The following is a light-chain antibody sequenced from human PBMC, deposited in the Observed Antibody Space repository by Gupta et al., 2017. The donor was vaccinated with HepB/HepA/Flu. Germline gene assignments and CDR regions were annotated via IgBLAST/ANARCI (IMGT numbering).Light chain of an antibody. CDR1: SSNTGAGYD. V-gene: IGLV1-40*01. J-gene: IGLJ2*01. CDR2: GND. CDR3: QSYDDTLSGHVV. Sequence: QSVLTQPPSVSGAPGQRVTISCTGSSSNTGAGYDVHWYQQLPGTPPKLLIYGNDNRPSGVPDRFSGSKSDTSASPAITGLQAEDEADYYCQSYDDTLSGHVVFGGGTKLTVL.